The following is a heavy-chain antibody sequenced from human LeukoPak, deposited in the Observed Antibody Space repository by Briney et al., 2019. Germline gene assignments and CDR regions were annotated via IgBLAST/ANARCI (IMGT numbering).Heavy chain of an antibody. J-gene: IGHJ4*02. Sequence: SETLSLTCAVSGYSISSGYYWGWIRQPPGKGLEWIGSIYHSGSTYYNPSLKSRVTISVDTSKNQFSLKLSSVTAADTAAYYCARQRAATISGVVIDHFDYWGQGTLVTVSS. D-gene: IGHD3-3*01. CDR3: ARQRAATISGVVIDHFDY. CDR2: IYHSGST. CDR1: GYSISSGYY. V-gene: IGHV4-38-2*01.